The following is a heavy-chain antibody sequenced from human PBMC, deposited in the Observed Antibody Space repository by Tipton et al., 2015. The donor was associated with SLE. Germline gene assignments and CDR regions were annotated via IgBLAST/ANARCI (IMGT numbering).Heavy chain of an antibody. CDR1: HGSVNSGGYS. CDR3: ARERSAYDLGGYYYYGLDV. D-gene: IGHD3-16*01. Sequence: TLSLTCNVSHGSVNSGGYSWSWIRQPPGKRLEWIANIYYSGTTNYNPSLQSRVTISKDTSTNQLFMRLVSVTAADTAVYYCARERSAYDLGGYYYYGLDVWGQGTTVTVSS. J-gene: IGHJ6*02. CDR2: IYYSGTT. V-gene: IGHV4-61*08.